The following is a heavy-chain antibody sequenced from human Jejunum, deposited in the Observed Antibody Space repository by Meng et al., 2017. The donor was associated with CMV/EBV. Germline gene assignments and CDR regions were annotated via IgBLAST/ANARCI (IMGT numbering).Heavy chain of an antibody. V-gene: IGHV1-69*12. D-gene: IGHD3-10*01. CDR3: ATDYNGGGLDS. CDR2: IIPIFAKP. CDR1: GGSLNNYT. Sequence: QVLLVQSGAEVKTPRSSVRVSCKASGGSLNNYTVHWVRQPPGQGLEWMGLIIPIFAKPNYAQNFQGRLTITADESATTGYMELSSLRSGDTAVYFCATDYNGGGLDSWGQGTLVTVAS. J-gene: IGHJ5*01.